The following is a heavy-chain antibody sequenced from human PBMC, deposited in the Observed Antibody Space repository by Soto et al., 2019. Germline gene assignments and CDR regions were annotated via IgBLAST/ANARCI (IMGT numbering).Heavy chain of an antibody. CDR1: GFTFSSYG. D-gene: IGHD1-26*01. J-gene: IGHJ6*02. V-gene: IGHV3-30*18. CDR3: AKGGYSGSYPYYYYYGMDV. CDR2: ISYDGSNK. Sequence: QVQLVESGGGVVQPGRSLRLSCAASGFTFSSYGMHWVRQAPGKGLEWVAVISYDGSNKYYADSVKGRFTISRDNSKNPLYLQMNSLRAEDTAVYYCAKGGYSGSYPYYYYYGMDVWGQGTTVTVSS.